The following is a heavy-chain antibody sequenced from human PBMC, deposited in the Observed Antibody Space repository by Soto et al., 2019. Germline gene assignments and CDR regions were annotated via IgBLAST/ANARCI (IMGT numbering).Heavy chain of an antibody. CDR2: ISWNSGSI. Sequence: EVQLVESGGGLVQPGRSLRLSCAAAGFTFDDYAMHWVRQAPGKGLEWVSGISWNSGSIGYADSVKGRFTISRDNAKNFLYLQMNSLRAEDTALYYCAPDSAARYYYGMDVCGQGTTVTVSS. J-gene: IGHJ6*02. CDR1: GFTFDDYA. V-gene: IGHV3-9*01. CDR3: APDSAARYYYGMDV. D-gene: IGHD6-6*01.